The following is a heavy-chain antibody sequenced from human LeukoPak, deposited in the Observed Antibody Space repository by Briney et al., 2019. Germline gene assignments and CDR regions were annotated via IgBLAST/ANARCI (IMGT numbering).Heavy chain of an antibody. CDR2: INHSGST. V-gene: IGHV4-34*01. CDR3: ARRALRYFDWLSSLNWFDP. CDR1: GGSFSGYY. J-gene: IGHJ5*02. Sequence: SETLSLTCAVYGGSFSGYYWSWIRQPPGKGLEWIGEINHSGSTNYNPSLKSRVTISVDTSKNQFSLKLSSVTAVDTAVYYCARRALRYFDWLSSLNWFDPWGQGTLVTVSS. D-gene: IGHD3-9*01.